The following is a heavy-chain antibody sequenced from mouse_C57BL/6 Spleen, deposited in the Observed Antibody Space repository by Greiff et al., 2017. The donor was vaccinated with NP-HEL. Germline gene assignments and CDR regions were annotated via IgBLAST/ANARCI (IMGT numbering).Heavy chain of an antibody. CDR2: INPNNGGT. CDR3: ARGMYSSYDYYAMDY. Sequence: EVQLQQSGPELVKPGASVKISCKASGYTFTDYYMNWVKQSHGKSLEWIGDINPNNGGTSYNQKFKGKATLTVDKSSSTAYMELRSLTSEDSAVYYCARGMYSSYDYYAMDYWGQGTSVTVSS. CDR1: GYTFTDYY. V-gene: IGHV1-26*01. J-gene: IGHJ4*01. D-gene: IGHD1-1*01.